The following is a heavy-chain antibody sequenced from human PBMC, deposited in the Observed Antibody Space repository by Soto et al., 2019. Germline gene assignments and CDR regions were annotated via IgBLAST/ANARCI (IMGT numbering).Heavy chain of an antibody. CDR1: GYTFTSYG. CDR2: ISAYNGNT. D-gene: IGHD2-15*01. Sequence: GASLKVSCKASGYTFTSYGISWVRQAPGQGLEWMGWISAYNGNTNYAQKLQGRVTMTTDTSTSTAYMELRSLRSDDTAVYYCARAVMVVAATGPYYYYYGMDVWGQGTTVTVSS. V-gene: IGHV1-18*01. J-gene: IGHJ6*02. CDR3: ARAVMVVAATGPYYYYYGMDV.